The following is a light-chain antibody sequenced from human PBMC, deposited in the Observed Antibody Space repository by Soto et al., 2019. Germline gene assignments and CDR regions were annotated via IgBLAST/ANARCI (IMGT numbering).Light chain of an antibody. V-gene: IGKV3-20*01. Sequence: EIVLTQSPGSLSLSPGERATLSCRASQSVGCTFFAWYQKKPGQAPRLLIYGVSKKATRIPDRFSGSGSGTVFTLTISRLEPEDFALYYCQQYMSSLTFGQGTRVEIK. CDR1: QSVGCTF. CDR2: GVS. J-gene: IGKJ1*01. CDR3: QQYMSSLT.